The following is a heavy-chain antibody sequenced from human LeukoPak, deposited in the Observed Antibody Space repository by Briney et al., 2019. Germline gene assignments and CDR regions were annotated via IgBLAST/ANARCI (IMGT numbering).Heavy chain of an antibody. CDR2: VHYSGST. Sequence: SQTLSLTCTVSGGSTTTGAYYCSWIRQRPGKSLEWIAYVHYSGSTYYNTSLKSRVTISVDTSPNKFSLKLRSVTAADTPVYYCAGDSGISVFYYWGEGTLFTVS. V-gene: IGHV4-31*03. CDR1: GGSTTTGAYY. CDR3: AGDSGISVFYY. D-gene: IGHD4-23*01. J-gene: IGHJ4*02.